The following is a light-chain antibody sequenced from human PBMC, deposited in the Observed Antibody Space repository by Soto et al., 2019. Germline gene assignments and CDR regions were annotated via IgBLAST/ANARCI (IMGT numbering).Light chain of an antibody. Sequence: EIVMTQSPATLSVSPGERATLSCRASQSVSSNLAWYQQKAGQAPRLLIYVASTRATGIPARFGGSGSGTEFTLTISSLQSEDFAVYYCQQYENWPLTFGGGTKVGIK. V-gene: IGKV3-15*01. J-gene: IGKJ4*01. CDR1: QSVSSN. CDR2: VAS. CDR3: QQYENWPLT.